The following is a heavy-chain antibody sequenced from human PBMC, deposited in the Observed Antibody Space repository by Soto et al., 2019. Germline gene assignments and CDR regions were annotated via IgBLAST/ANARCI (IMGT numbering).Heavy chain of an antibody. J-gene: IGHJ5*02. Sequence: GSLRLSCAASGFTFSSYAMSWVRQAPGKGLEWVSAISGSGGSTYYADSVKGRFTISRDNSKNTLYLQMNSLRAEDTAVYYCAKSSGVLGYCSGGSCYSGWFDPWGQGTLVTVSS. D-gene: IGHD2-15*01. V-gene: IGHV3-23*01. CDR3: AKSSGVLGYCSGGSCYSGWFDP. CDR2: ISGSGGST. CDR1: GFTFSSYA.